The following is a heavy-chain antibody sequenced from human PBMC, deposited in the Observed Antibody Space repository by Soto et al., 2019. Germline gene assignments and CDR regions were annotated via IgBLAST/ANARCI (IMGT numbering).Heavy chain of an antibody. D-gene: IGHD5-18*01. V-gene: IGHV3-23*01. CDR3: AKVIWSYGHFDY. CDR2: ISGSGGST. Sequence: EVQLLESGGGLVQPGGSLRLSCAASGFTFSSYAMSWVCQAPGKGLEWVSAISGSGGSTYYADSVKGRFTISRDNSKNTLYLQMNSLRAEDTAVYYCAKVIWSYGHFDYWGQGTLVTVSS. J-gene: IGHJ4*02. CDR1: GFTFSSYA.